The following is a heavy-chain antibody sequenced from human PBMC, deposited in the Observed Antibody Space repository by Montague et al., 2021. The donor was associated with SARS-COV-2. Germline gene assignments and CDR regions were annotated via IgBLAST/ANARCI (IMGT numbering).Heavy chain of an antibody. J-gene: IGHJ5*02. CDR2: IYYSGST. D-gene: IGHD1-7*01. CDR1: GGSISSSTYY. CDR3: ARNQGYHWNYPYNWFGP. Sequence: SETLYLTRTVSGGSISSSTYYWGWIRQPPGKGLEWIANIYYSGSTYYNPSLKSRVTISVDTSKSQFSLKLSSVTAADTAVYYCARNQGYHWNYPYNWFGPWGQGTLVTVSS. V-gene: IGHV4-39*01.